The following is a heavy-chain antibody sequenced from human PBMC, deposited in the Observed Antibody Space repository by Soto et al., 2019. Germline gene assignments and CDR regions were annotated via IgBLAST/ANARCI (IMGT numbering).Heavy chain of an antibody. Sequence: SETLSLTCTVSGGSNSHYYWSCIRQPAGKGLEWIGRIYSDGSTNYNPSIKSRVTMSVDTSKNQFSLKLTSMTAADTAMYYCARMRAAGTFDYWGQGTLVTVSS. CDR3: ARMRAAGTFDY. J-gene: IGHJ4*02. CDR2: IYSDGST. V-gene: IGHV4-4*07. D-gene: IGHD6-13*01. CDR1: GGSNSHYY.